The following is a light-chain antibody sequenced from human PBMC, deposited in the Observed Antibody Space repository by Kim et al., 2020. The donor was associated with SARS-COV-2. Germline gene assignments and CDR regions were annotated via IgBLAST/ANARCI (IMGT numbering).Light chain of an antibody. CDR3: ATWDVSLNGWV. CDR1: SSNVEGHI. CDR2: NDN. V-gene: IGLV1-44*01. Sequence: GPRVTSSYSGSSSNVEGHIVNWYQQLPGTAPKVFIYNDNKRPSGVPDRFSGSRSGTSASLAISALQSEDEADYYCATWDVSLNGWVFGGGTQLTVL. J-gene: IGLJ3*02.